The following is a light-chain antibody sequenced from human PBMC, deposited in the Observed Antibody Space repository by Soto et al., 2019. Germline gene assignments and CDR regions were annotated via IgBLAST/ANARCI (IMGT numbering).Light chain of an antibody. CDR2: EGG. CDR1: SSAVGGYRF. J-gene: IGLJ1*01. V-gene: IGLV2-23*01. CDR3: GSSAPSRTFV. Sequence: QSALTQPASVSGSPGQWITISCTGSSSAVGGYRFVSWYQHHPRKVPKLIIYEGGKRPSGVSNRFSGSEPGNTASLTISGLQAEDEAEYYCGSSAPSRTFVFGTGTPLTVL.